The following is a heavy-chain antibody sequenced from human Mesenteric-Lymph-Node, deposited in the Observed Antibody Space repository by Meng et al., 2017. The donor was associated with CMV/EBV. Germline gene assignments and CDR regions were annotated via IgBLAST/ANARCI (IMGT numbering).Heavy chain of an antibody. CDR2: IHSVSAGETR. V-gene: IGHV3-15*01. CDR1: GFTFSYAW. CDR3: ARALGGSYPDAFDI. Sequence: GESLKISCIASGFTFSYAWMSWVRQAPGKGLEWVARIHSVSAGETRDYAAAVQGRFSISRDDSKNTLYLQMNSLKSEDTAVYYCARALGGSYPDAFDIWGQGTMVTVSS. J-gene: IGHJ3*02. D-gene: IGHD1-26*01.